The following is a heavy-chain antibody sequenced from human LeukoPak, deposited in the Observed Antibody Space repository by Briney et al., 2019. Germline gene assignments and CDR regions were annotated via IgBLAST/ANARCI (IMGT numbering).Heavy chain of an antibody. CDR1: GYTFTSYY. Sequence: ASVTVSCKASGYTFTSYYMHWVRQAPGQGLEWMGIINPSGGSTSYAQKFQGRVTMTRDTSTSTVYMELSSLRSEDTAVYYCARDGEHNWFDPWGQGTLVTVSS. V-gene: IGHV1-46*01. J-gene: IGHJ5*02. CDR2: INPSGGST. CDR3: ARDGEHNWFDP.